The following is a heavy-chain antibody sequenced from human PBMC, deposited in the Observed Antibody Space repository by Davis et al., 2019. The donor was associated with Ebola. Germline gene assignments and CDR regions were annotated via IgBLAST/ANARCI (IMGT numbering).Heavy chain of an antibody. V-gene: IGHV4-34*01. Sequence: PSETLSLTCAVYGGSFSGYYWSWIRQPPGKGLEWIGEINHSGSTNYNPSLKSRVTISVDTSKNQFSLKLSSVTAADTAVYYCARGRGFRESLPLDYWGQGTLVTVSS. CDR2: INHSGST. CDR1: GGSFSGYY. J-gene: IGHJ4*02. D-gene: IGHD3-10*01. CDR3: ARGRGFRESLPLDY.